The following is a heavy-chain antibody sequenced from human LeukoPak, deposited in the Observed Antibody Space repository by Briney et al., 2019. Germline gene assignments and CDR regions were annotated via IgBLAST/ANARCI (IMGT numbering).Heavy chain of an antibody. D-gene: IGHD6-19*01. Sequence: PSQTLSLTCTVSGGSISSGGYYWSWIRQHPGKGLEWIGYIYYSGSTNYNPSLKSRVTISVDTSKNQFSLKLSSVTAADTAVYYCARVTGYSSGWYADYYYGMDVWGQGTTVTVSS. V-gene: IGHV4-61*08. CDR3: ARVTGYSSGWYADYYYGMDV. J-gene: IGHJ6*02. CDR2: IYYSGST. CDR1: GGSISSGGYY.